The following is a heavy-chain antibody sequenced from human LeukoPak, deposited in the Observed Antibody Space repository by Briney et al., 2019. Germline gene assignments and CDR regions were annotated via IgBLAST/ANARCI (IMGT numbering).Heavy chain of an antibody. CDR2: INSDGSTT. D-gene: IGHD3-16*02. CDR1: GFTFSSYW. V-gene: IGHV3-74*01. CDR3: TRSSRYDSLNMDV. Sequence: VGSLRLSCAASGFTFSSYWMHWVRHAPGRGLVWVSRINSDGSTTNYADSVKGRFTISRDNVKNTVDLQMNSLRAEDTTVYYCTRSSRYDSLNMDVWGKGTTVTVSS. J-gene: IGHJ6*03.